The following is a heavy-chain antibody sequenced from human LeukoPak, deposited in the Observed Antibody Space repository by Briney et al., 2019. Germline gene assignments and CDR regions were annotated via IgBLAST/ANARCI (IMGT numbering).Heavy chain of an antibody. CDR3: ARERSYDILTGYFFDRAFDI. V-gene: IGHV4-59*01. CDR1: GGSISSYY. J-gene: IGHJ3*02. CDR2: IYYSGST. Sequence: SETLSLTCTVSGGSISSYYWSWIRQPPGKGLEWIGYIYYSGSTNYNPSLKSRVTISVDTSKNQFSLKLSSVTAADTAVYYCARERSYDILTGYFFDRAFDIWGQGTMVTVSS. D-gene: IGHD3-9*01.